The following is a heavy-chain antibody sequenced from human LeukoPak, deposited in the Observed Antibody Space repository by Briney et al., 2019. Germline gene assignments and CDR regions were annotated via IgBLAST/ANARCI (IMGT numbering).Heavy chain of an antibody. CDR1: GFTFSSYA. D-gene: IGHD3-3*01. CDR3: AKVDFWSLDY. V-gene: IGHV3-23*01. Sequence: GGSLRLSCAASGFTFSSYAMSWVRQAPGKGLEWVSAISGSGGSTYYADSMKGRFTISRDNSKNTLYLQMNSLRAEVTAVYYCAKVDFWSLDYWGQGTLVTVSS. CDR2: ISGSGGST. J-gene: IGHJ4*02.